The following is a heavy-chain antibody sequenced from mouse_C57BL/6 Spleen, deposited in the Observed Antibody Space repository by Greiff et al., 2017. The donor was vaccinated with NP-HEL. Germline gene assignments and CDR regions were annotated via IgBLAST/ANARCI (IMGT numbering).Heavy chain of an antibody. CDR2: IYPGDGDT. Sequence: QVQLQQSGPELVKPGASVKISCKASGYAFSSSWMNWVKQRPGKGLEWIGRIYPGDGDTNYNGKFKGKATLTADKSSSTAYMQLSSLTSEDSAVYFCARKDSNYAYFDYWGQGTTLTVSS. CDR1: GYAFSSSW. D-gene: IGHD2-5*01. CDR3: ARKDSNYAYFDY. J-gene: IGHJ2*01. V-gene: IGHV1-82*01.